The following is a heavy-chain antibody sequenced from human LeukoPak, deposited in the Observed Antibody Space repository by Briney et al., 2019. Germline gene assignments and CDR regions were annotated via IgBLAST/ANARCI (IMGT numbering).Heavy chain of an antibody. CDR2: VYYSGTT. V-gene: IGHV4-39*01. CDR3: ARHSYYYDY. Sequence: SDTLSLTCTVSGGYISGSDNYWAWIRQPPGKGLEWIGSVYYSGTTDYNPSLNSRVSIFVDTSKNQFSLKLTSVTAADTAVHYCARHSYYYDYWGQGTLVTVSS. CDR1: GGYISGSDNY. D-gene: IGHD2-21*01. J-gene: IGHJ4*02.